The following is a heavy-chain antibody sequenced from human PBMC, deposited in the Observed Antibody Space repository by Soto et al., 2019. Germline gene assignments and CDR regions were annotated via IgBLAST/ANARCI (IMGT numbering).Heavy chain of an antibody. D-gene: IGHD3-10*01. CDR3: ARDLPSLEVRSYGMDV. Sequence: VQLVQSGAEVKKAGSSVKVSCKVSGGTFSSYRFSWVRQAPGQGLEWMGGITPVYGTPDYAQKFQGRVTVTADRSTNTAYMELSRLTSEDTAVYYCARDLPSLEVRSYGMDVWGQGTTVTVSS. J-gene: IGHJ6*02. CDR2: ITPVYGTP. CDR1: GGTFSSYR. V-gene: IGHV1-69*06.